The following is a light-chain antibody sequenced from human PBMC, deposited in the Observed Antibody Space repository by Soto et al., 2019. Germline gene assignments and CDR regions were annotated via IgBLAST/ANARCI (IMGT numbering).Light chain of an antibody. CDR2: AAS. Sequence: DIQMTQSPSSLSASVGDRVTITCRASQGISDFLAWYQQKPGKFPELLIYAASTLQSGVPSRFSGSGSGTDFTLTISGLQPEDVATYYCQHYKSALRITFGPGTKVDI. CDR1: QGISDF. CDR3: QHYKSALRIT. J-gene: IGKJ3*01. V-gene: IGKV1-27*01.